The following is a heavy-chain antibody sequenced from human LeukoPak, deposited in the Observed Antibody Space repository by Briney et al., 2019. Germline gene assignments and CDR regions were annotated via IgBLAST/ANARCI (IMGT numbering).Heavy chain of an antibody. J-gene: IGHJ6*04. Sequence: PSETLSLTCTVSGGSISSGGYYWSWIRQHPGKGLEWIGYIYYSGSTYYNPSLKSRVTISVDTSKNQFSLKLSSVTAADTAVYYCASRRGGCYYYGMDVWGKGTTVTVSS. D-gene: IGHD3-10*01. V-gene: IGHV4-31*03. CDR3: ASRRGGCYYYGMDV. CDR1: GGSISSGGYY. CDR2: IYYSGST.